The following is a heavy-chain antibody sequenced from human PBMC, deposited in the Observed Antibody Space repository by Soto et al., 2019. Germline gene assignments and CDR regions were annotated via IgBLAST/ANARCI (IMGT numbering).Heavy chain of an antibody. J-gene: IGHJ6*02. CDR1: GFTFSSYA. Sequence: PGWSLRLSCAASGFTFSSYAMHWVRQAPGKGLEWVAVISYDGSNKYYADSVKGRFTISRDNSKNTLYLQMNSLRAEDTAVYYCARGDCSSTSCYTDTYYYYGMDVWCQGTKVTGS. D-gene: IGHD2-2*02. CDR3: ARGDCSSTSCYTDTYYYYGMDV. CDR2: ISYDGSNK. V-gene: IGHV3-30-3*01.